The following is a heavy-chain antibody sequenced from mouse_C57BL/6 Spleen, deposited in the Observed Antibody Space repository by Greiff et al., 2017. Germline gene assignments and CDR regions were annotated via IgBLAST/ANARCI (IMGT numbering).Heavy chain of an antibody. D-gene: IGHD1-1*01. Sequence: EVQLQQSGPELVKPGASVKISCKASGYTFTDYYMNWVKQSHGKSLEWIGDINPNNGGTSYNQKIKGKATLTVDKSSSTAYMELRSLTSEDSAVYYWARGNYGFYYAMDYWGQGTSVTVSS. J-gene: IGHJ4*01. CDR2: INPNNGGT. CDR3: ARGNYGFYYAMDY. CDR1: GYTFTDYY. V-gene: IGHV1-26*01.